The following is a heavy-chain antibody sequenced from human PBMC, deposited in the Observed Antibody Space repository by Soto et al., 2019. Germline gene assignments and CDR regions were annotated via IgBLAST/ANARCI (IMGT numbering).Heavy chain of an antibody. CDR3: ARSGNSRNGGFDP. J-gene: IGHJ5*02. CDR2: IKQDGSEE. V-gene: IGHV3-7*01. Sequence: GWSLRLSCATSGFTFSSYWMTWVRRAPGRGLEWVANIKQDGSEEYYVDSVKGRFTISRDNAKNSLYLQMNSLRAEDTAVYYCARSGNSRNGGFDPWGQGTMVTVS. CDR1: GFTFSSYW. D-gene: IGHD6-13*01.